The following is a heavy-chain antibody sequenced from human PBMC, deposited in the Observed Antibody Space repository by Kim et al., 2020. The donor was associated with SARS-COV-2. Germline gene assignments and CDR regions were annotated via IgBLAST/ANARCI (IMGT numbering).Heavy chain of an antibody. V-gene: IGHV1-18*01. CDR3: ARPDSGYDYFDY. D-gene: IGHD5-12*01. J-gene: IGHJ4*02. Sequence: NYAQKLQGRVTMTTDTYTSTAYMELRSLRSDDTAVYYCARPDSGYDYFDYWGQGTLVTVSS.